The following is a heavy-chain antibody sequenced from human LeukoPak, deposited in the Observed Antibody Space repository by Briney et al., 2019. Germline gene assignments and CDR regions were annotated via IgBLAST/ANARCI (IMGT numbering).Heavy chain of an antibody. J-gene: IGHJ4*02. V-gene: IGHV4-39*01. CDR3: ARQFRLGDIVVVPAAMGDHFDY. D-gene: IGHD2-2*01. CDR1: GGSISSSSYY. CDR2: IYYSGST. Sequence: SETLSLTCTVSGGSISSSSYYWGWIRQPPGKGLEWIGSIYYSGSTYYNPSLKSRVTISVDTSKNQFSLKLSSVTAADTAVYYCARQFRLGDIVVVPAAMGDHFDYRGQGTLVTVSS.